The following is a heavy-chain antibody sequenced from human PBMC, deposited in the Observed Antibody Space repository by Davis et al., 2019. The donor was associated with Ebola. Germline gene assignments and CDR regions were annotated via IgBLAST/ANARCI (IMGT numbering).Heavy chain of an antibody. CDR1: GGSFSGYY. CDR2: INHSGST. J-gene: IGHJ4*02. D-gene: IGHD4-23*01. CDR3: ARDIYGGNGPLDY. Sequence: SETLSLTCAVYGGSFSGYYWSWIRQLPGKGLEWIGEINHSGSTNYNPSLKSRVTISVDTSKNQFSLKLSSVTAADTAVYYCARDIYGGNGPLDYWGQGTLVTVSS. V-gene: IGHV4-34*01.